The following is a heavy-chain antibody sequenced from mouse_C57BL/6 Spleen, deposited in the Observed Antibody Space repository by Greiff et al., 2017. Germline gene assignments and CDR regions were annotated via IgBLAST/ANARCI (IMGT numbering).Heavy chain of an antibody. CDR1: GYTFTSYW. J-gene: IGHJ2*01. Sequence: QVQLQQSGAELVRPGSSVKLSCKASGYTFTSYWMHWVKQRPIQGLEWIGNIDPSDSETHYNQKFKDKATLTVDKSSSTAYMQLSSLTSEDSAVYYCASQAYYSLDYWGQGTTLTVSS. CDR3: ASQAYYSLDY. V-gene: IGHV1-52*01. D-gene: IGHD2-12*01. CDR2: IDPSDSET.